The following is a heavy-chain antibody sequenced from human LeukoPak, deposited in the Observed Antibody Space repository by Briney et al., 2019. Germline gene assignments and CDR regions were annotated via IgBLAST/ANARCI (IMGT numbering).Heavy chain of an antibody. CDR2: INHSGST. CDR1: GGSFSGYY. CDR3: ARGRTYYYDSSGYPSYYFDY. J-gene: IGHJ4*02. D-gene: IGHD3-22*01. Sequence: SETLSLTCAVYGGSFSGYYWSWIRQPPGKGLEWIREINHSGSTNYNPSLKSRVTISVDTSKNQFSLKLSPVTAADTAVYYCARGRTYYYDSSGYPSYYFDYWGQGTLVTVSS. V-gene: IGHV4-34*01.